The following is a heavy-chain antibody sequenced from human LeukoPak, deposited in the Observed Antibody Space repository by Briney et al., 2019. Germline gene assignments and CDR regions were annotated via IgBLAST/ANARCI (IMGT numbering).Heavy chain of an antibody. D-gene: IGHD3-10*01. CDR3: ARAGGSGSYSPVYYYYYMDV. J-gene: IGHJ6*03. CDR2: ISSSGSTI. V-gene: IGHV3-48*03. CDR1: GFTFSSYE. Sequence: PGGSLRLSCAASGFTFSSYEMNWVRQAPGKGLEWVSYISSSGSTIYYADSVKGRFTISRDNAKNSLYLQMNSLRAEDTAVYYCARAGGSGSYSPVYYYYYMDVWGKGTTVTISS.